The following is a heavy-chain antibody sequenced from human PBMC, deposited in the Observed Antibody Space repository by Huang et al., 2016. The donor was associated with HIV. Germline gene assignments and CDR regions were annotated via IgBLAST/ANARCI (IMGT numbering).Heavy chain of an antibody. V-gene: IGHV1-69*13. CDR2: FIPIFGTA. J-gene: IGHJ4*02. Sequence: QVQLVQSGAEVKKPGSSVKVSCKASGGTVSSYAISWVRQAPGQGLEWMVGFIPIFGTANYAQKFQGRVTITADESTSTAYMELSSLRSEDTAVYYCARARGYYDSSVSYYFDYWGQGTLVTVSS. CDR1: GGTVSSYA. D-gene: IGHD3-22*01. CDR3: ARARGYYDSSVSYYFDY.